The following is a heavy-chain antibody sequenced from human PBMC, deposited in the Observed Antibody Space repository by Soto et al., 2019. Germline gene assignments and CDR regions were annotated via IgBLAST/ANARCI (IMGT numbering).Heavy chain of an antibody. D-gene: IGHD3-22*01. CDR2: INAGNGNT. CDR3: ARFSGSSGYYYYYGMDV. Sequence: ASVKVSCKASGYTFTSYAMHWVRQAPGQRLEWMGWINAGNGNTKYSQKFQGRVTITRDTSASTAYMELSSLRSEDTAVYYCARFSGSSGYYYYYGMDVWGQGTTVTVSS. CDR1: GYTFTSYA. V-gene: IGHV1-3*01. J-gene: IGHJ6*02.